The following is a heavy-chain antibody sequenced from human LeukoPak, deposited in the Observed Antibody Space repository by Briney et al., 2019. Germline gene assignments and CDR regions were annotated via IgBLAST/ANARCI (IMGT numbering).Heavy chain of an antibody. D-gene: IGHD3-9*01. J-gene: IGHJ4*02. CDR3: ATYDVLTGFEY. V-gene: IGHV1-69*13. CDR2: IIPLKGTS. CDR1: GGTLSDLV. Sequence: GASVKVSCKASGGTLSDLVISWVRQAPGHGLEWMGGIIPLKGTSKLTQKLQDRATISADESTNTVYMEVRSLRSEDTALYYCATYDVLTGFEYWGQGTLVIVSS.